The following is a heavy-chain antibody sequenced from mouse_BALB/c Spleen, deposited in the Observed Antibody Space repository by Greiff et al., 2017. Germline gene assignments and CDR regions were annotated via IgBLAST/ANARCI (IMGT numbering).Heavy chain of an antibody. V-gene: IGHV5-4*02. D-gene: IGHD2-14*01. CDR1: GFTFSDYY. J-gene: IGHJ4*01. Sequence: EVMLVESGGGLVKPGGSLKLSCAASGFTFSDYYMYWVRQTPEKRLEWVATISDGGSYTYYPDSVKGRFTISRDNAKNNLYLQMSSLKSEDTAMYYCAREDRYDGRYYAMDYWGQGTSVTVSS. CDR3: AREDRYDGRYYAMDY. CDR2: ISDGGSYT.